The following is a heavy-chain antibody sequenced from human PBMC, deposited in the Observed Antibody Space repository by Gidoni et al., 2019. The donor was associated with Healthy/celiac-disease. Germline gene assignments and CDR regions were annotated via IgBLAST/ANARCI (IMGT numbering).Heavy chain of an antibody. Sequence: STNYNPSLKSRVTISVDTSKNQFSLKLSSVTAADTAVYYCAREPPPRNWEQSSDAFDIWGQGTMVTVSS. V-gene: IGHV4-61*02. CDR3: AREPPPRNWEQSSDAFDI. CDR2: ST. D-gene: IGHD7-27*01. J-gene: IGHJ3*02.